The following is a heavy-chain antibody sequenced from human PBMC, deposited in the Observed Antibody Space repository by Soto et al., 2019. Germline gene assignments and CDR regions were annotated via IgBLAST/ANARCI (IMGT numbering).Heavy chain of an antibody. CDR2: IYSGGST. J-gene: IGHJ5*02. D-gene: IGHD3-10*01. CDR1: GFTVSSNY. V-gene: IGHV3-53*01. Sequence: GGSLRLSCAASGFTVSSNYMSWVRQAPGKGLEWVSVIYSGGSTYYADSVKGRSTISRDNSKNTLYLQMNSLRAEDTAVYYCARDTYYYGSGSLSWGQGTLVTVSS. CDR3: ARDTYYYGSGSLS.